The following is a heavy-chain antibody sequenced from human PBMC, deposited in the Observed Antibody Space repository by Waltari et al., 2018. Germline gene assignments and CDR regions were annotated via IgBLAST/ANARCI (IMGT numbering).Heavy chain of an antibody. CDR3: ARDRGRGLYLDS. Sequence: NGGGWVLQSQGKGVEWIGQVHRSGRTNYNPAFASRVDMSLEMSINQFSLKVVSATAADTAVYYCARDRGRGLYLDSWGQGTLVTVSP. D-gene: IGHD2-15*01. J-gene: IGHJ4*02. CDR1: NG. V-gene: IGHV4-4*02. CDR2: VHRSGRT.